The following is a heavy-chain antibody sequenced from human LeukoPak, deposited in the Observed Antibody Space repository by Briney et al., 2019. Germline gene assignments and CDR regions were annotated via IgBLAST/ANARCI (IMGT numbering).Heavy chain of an antibody. Sequence: GGSLRLSCAASGFTFDDYAMHWVRQAPGKGLEWVSGISWNSGSIGYADSVKGRFTISRDNAKNSLYLQMNSLRAEDTAPYYCAKDKEPYSGWYYFDYWGQGTLVTVSS. D-gene: IGHD5-12*01. J-gene: IGHJ4*02. CDR1: GFTFDDYA. V-gene: IGHV3-9*01. CDR2: ISWNSGSI. CDR3: AKDKEPYSGWYYFDY.